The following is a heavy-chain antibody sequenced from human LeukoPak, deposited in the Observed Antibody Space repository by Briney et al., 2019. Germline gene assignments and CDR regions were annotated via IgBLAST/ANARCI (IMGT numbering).Heavy chain of an antibody. D-gene: IGHD3-16*01. CDR2: ISTSGANT. Sequence: GGSLRLSCRASGFTFSDSAMTWVRQAPGKGLEWVSVISTSGANTYCADSVKGRFTISRDNSKNTLFLQMSSLRAEDTAVYYCAKDRMMAQWGQGTLVTVSS. CDR3: AKDRMMAQ. J-gene: IGHJ4*02. CDR1: GFTFSDSA. V-gene: IGHV3-23*01.